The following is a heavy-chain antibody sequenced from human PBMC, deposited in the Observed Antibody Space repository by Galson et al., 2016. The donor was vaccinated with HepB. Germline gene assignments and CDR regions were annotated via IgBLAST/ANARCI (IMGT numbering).Heavy chain of an antibody. D-gene: IGHD3/OR15-3a*01. CDR2: INVGNGNT. CDR3: AREHDIWTSYAFDI. Sequence: SVKVSCKASGYTVTSQAMHWVRQAPGQRLEWMGWINVGNGNTKYSEKFQGRVTITRDTSASTVYMELSSLRAEDTAVYYCAREHDIWTSYAFDIWGQGTMITVSS. V-gene: IGHV1-3*01. J-gene: IGHJ3*02. CDR1: GYTVTSQA.